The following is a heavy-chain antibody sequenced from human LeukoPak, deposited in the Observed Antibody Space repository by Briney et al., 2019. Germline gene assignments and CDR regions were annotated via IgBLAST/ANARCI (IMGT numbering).Heavy chain of an antibody. V-gene: IGHV4-59*01. CDR1: GGSISSYY. Sequence: PSETLSLTCTVSGGSISSYYWSWIRQPPGKGLEWIGYIYYSGSTNYNPSLKSRVTISVDTSKNQFSLKLSSVTAADTAVYYCARDSYKTGITMVRGVINDYYYYYMDVWGKGTTVTIPS. CDR3: ARDSYKTGITMVRGVINDYYYYYMDV. CDR2: IYYSGST. D-gene: IGHD3-10*01. J-gene: IGHJ6*03.